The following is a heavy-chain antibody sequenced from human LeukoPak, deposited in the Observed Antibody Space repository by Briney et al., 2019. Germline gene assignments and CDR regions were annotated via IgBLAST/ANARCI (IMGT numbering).Heavy chain of an antibody. Sequence: SETLSLTCTVSGGSISSSSYYWGWIRQPPGKGLEWIGSIYYSGSTYYNPSLKSRVTISVDTSKNQFSLKLSSVTAADTAVYYCARDPREWCSSTSCYDGAFDIWGQGTMVTVSS. CDR3: ARDPREWCSSTSCYDGAFDI. V-gene: IGHV4-39*02. D-gene: IGHD2-2*01. J-gene: IGHJ3*02. CDR1: GGSISSSSYY. CDR2: IYYSGST.